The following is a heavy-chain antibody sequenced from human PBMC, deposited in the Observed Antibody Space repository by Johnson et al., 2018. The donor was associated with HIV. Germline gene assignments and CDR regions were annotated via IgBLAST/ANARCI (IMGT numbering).Heavy chain of an antibody. V-gene: IGHV3-66*01. Sequence: MQLVESGGGVVQPGRSLRLSCAASGFTVSSNYMSWVRQAPGKGLEWVSVIYSGGSTYYADSVKGRFTISRDNSKNTLYVQMNSLRGEDTAVYYCAKGQVVVAATSAFDIWGQGTMVTVSS. D-gene: IGHD2-15*01. CDR3: AKGQVVVAATSAFDI. J-gene: IGHJ3*02. CDR1: GFTVSSNY. CDR2: IYSGGST.